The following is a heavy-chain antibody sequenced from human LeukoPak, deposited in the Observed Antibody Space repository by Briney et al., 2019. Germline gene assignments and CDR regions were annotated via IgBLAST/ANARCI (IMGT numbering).Heavy chain of an antibody. CDR1: GFTLRTYA. J-gene: IGHJ4*02. V-gene: IGHV3-23*01. CDR2: SSGTGSST. Sequence: GGSLRLSCAASGFTLRTYAMSWVRQAPGKGLEWVSASSGTGSSTYYADFVKGRFTISRDNSKNTLYLQMNSLRAEDTAVYYCAKAAYYYDSSGYQFDYWGRGTLVTVSS. CDR3: AKAAYYYDSSGYQFDY. D-gene: IGHD3-22*01.